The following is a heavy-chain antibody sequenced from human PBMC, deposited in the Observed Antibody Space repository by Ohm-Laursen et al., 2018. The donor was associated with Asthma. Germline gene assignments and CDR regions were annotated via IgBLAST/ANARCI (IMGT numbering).Heavy chain of an antibody. CDR3: ATSRRLGY. D-gene: IGHD6-6*01. J-gene: IGHJ4*02. V-gene: IGHV3-7*01. CDR2: IKQDGTEE. Sequence: SLRLSCAASGFTFSSYYMNWVRQASGKGLEWVANIKQDGTEEFYVDSVKGRFTISRDNAKNLLFLEMINLRAEDTAVYYCATSRRLGYWGQGTLVTVSS. CDR1: GFTFSSYY.